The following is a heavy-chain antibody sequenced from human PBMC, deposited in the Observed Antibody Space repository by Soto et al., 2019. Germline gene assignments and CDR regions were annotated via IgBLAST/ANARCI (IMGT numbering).Heavy chain of an antibody. D-gene: IGHD3-22*01. CDR1: GFTFSSYW. CDR2: IKQDGSEE. CDR3: ARVTDYYESSGYFDY. J-gene: IGHJ4*02. Sequence: EVQLVESGGGLVQPGGSLRLSCAASGFTFSSYWMSWVRQAPGKGREWVANIKQDGSEEYYVDSVKGRFTISRDNAKNALNLQINSLRAEDTAVYYCARVTDYYESSGYFDYWGQGTLVTVSS. V-gene: IGHV3-7*01.